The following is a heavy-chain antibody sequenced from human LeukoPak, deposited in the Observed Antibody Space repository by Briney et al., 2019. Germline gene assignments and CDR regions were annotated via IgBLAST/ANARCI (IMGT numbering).Heavy chain of an antibody. V-gene: IGHV1-69*05. Sequence: ASVKDSCKASGGTFSSYAISWVRQAPGQGLEWMGGIIPIFGTANYAQKFQGRVTITTDESTSTAYMELSSLRSEDTAVYYCARGDPQNSGSYYPFGYWGQGTLVTVSS. D-gene: IGHD1-26*01. CDR3: ARGDPQNSGSYYPFGY. CDR1: GGTFSSYA. J-gene: IGHJ4*02. CDR2: IIPIFGTA.